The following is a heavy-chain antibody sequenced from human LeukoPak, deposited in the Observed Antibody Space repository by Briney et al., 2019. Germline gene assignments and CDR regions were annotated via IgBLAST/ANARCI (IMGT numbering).Heavy chain of an antibody. CDR2: ISYDGSNK. D-gene: IGHD3-9*01. CDR3: ARGVSVYDILTGYFDY. V-gene: IGHV3-30*04. CDR1: GFTFISYA. Sequence: GRSLRLSCAASGFTFISYAMHWVRQAPGKGLEWVAVISYDGSNKYYADSVKGRFTISRDNSKNTLYLQMNSLRAEDTVVYYCARGVSVYDILTGYFDYWGKGPLVTVSS. J-gene: IGHJ4*02.